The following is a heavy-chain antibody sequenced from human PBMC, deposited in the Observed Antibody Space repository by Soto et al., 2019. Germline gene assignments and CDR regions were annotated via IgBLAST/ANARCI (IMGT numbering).Heavy chain of an antibody. CDR1: GYTLTDYY. D-gene: IGHD1-26*01. V-gene: IGHV1-2*02. CDR2: IIPKSGAT. CDR3: ARSGGGYSFDY. Sequence: ASVKVSCKASGYTLTDYYMHWLRQAPGQGLEWMGWIIPKSGATNYAQKFQGRVTVTRDTSISTAYLELKRLTSDDTAVYYCARSGGGYSFDYWGQGTLVTVS. J-gene: IGHJ4*02.